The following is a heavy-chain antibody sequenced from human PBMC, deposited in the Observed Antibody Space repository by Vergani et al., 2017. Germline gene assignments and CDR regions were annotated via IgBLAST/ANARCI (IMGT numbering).Heavy chain of an antibody. CDR2: ISGSGGST. CDR3: GGSSGYYQDAFDI. D-gene: IGHD3-22*01. V-gene: IGHV3-23*01. J-gene: IGHJ3*02. CDR1: GFTFSSYA. Sequence: EVQLLESGGGLVQPGGSLRLSCAASGFTFSSYAMSWVRQAPGKGLGGVSAISGSGGSTYYADSVKGRFTISRDNSKNTLYLQTNSLRAEDTAVYYCGGSSGYYQDAFDIWGQGTMVTVSS.